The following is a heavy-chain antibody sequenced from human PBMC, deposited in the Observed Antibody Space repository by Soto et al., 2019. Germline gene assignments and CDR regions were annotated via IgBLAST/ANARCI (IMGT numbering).Heavy chain of an antibody. V-gene: IGHV4-39*01. Sequence: QLHLQESGPGLVKPLETLSLTCTVSGGSISSSSYYWGWIRQPPGKGLEWIGSIYYSGSTYYNPSLKSRVTISVDTSKNQFSLKLSSVTAADMAVYYCARHGGYGGNSIVYWGQGTLVTVSS. CDR1: GGSISSSSYY. D-gene: IGHD4-17*01. J-gene: IGHJ4*02. CDR2: IYYSGST. CDR3: ARHGGYGGNSIVY.